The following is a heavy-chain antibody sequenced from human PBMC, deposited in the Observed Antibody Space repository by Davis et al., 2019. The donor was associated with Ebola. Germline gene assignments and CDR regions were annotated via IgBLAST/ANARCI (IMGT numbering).Heavy chain of an antibody. Sequence: GGSLRLSCAASGFTFSSYGMHWVRQAPGKGLEWVAVIWYDGSNKYYADSVKGRFTISRDNAKNSLYLQMNSLRAEDTAVYYCARDKRSCGGDCPYNWFDPWGQGTLVTVSS. D-gene: IGHD2-21*01. V-gene: IGHV3-33*01. CDR3: ARDKRSCGGDCPYNWFDP. CDR1: GFTFSSYG. CDR2: IWYDGSNK. J-gene: IGHJ5*02.